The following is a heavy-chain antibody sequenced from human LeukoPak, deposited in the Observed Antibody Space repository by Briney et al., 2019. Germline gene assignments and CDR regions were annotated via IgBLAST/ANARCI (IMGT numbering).Heavy chain of an antibody. Sequence: PGGSLRLSCAASGFTFSSYAMSWARQAPGKGLEWVSAISGSGGSTYYADSVKGRFTISRDNSKNTLYLQMNSLRAEDTAVYYCAKTRMFFEPTLIAARPGWGQGTLVTVSS. CDR1: GFTFSSYA. V-gene: IGHV3-23*01. CDR3: AKTRMFFEPTLIAARPG. CDR2: ISGSGGST. J-gene: IGHJ4*02. D-gene: IGHD6-6*01.